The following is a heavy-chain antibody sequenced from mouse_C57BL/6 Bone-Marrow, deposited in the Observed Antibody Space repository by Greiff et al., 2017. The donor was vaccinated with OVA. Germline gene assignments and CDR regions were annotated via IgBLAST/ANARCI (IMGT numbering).Heavy chain of an antibody. Sequence: EVQLVESGGDLVKPGGSLKLSCAASGFTFSSYGMSWVRQTPDKRLEWVATISSGGSYTYYPDSVKGRFTISRDNAKNTLYLQMSSLKSEDTAMYYCARQGITTHYFDYWGQGTTLTVSS. J-gene: IGHJ2*01. CDR1: GFTFSSYG. CDR3: ARQGITTHYFDY. D-gene: IGHD2-4*01. CDR2: ISSGGSYT. V-gene: IGHV5-6*01.